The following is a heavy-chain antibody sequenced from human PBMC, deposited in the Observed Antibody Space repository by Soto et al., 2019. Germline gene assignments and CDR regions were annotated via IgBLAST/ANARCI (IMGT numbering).Heavy chain of an antibody. CDR3: ARRDFDYETDY. CDR2: TYYSGNT. CDR1: GGSISSHY. J-gene: IGHJ4*02. D-gene: IGHD4-17*01. Sequence: QVQLQESGPGLVKPSETLSLTCTVSGGSISSHYWSWIRQPPGKGLEWIGYTYYSGNTNYNPSLESRVTILVDTSKNQFSLKLSSVTAADTAVYYCARRDFDYETDYWGQGTLVTVSS. V-gene: IGHV4-59*08.